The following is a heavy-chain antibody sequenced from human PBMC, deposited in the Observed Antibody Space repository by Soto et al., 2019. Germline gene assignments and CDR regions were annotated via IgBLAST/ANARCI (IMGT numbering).Heavy chain of an antibody. CDR2: ISGSGGTT. CDR1: GFTFSSYA. Sequence: HPGGSLRLSCAASGFTFSSYAMNWVRQAPGKGLEWVSVISGSGGTTYYADSVKGRFTISRDNSKNTLYLQMNSLRAEDTAVYYCAKDYRPQEWLLPQGYYWGQGTLVTVSS. J-gene: IGHJ4*02. CDR3: AKDYRPQEWLLPQGYY. V-gene: IGHV3-23*01. D-gene: IGHD3-3*01.